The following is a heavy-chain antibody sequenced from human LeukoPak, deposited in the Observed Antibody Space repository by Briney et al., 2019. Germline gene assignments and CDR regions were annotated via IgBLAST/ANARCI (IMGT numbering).Heavy chain of an antibody. CDR2: ISWNSDSI. CDR1: GFTFGDYA. D-gene: IGHD3-10*01. CDR3: AKVPDYYGSGRYH. J-gene: IGHJ4*02. Sequence: SGGSLRLSCTASGFTFGDYAMSWVRQAPGKGLEWVSGISWNSDSIDYANSVKGRFTISRDNAKNSLYLQMNSPRAEDTAVCYCAKVPDYYGSGRYHWGQGTLVTVSS. V-gene: IGHV3-9*01.